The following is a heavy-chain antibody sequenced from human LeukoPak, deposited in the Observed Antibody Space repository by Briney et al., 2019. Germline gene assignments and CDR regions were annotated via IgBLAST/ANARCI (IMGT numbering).Heavy chain of an antibody. V-gene: IGHV3-74*01. CDR2: INSDGSST. CDR3: ARVARGDYYYYYMDV. Sequence: GGSLRLSCAASGFTFRSDWMHWVRQVPGKGLVWVSRINSDGSSTSYADSVQGRFTISRDNAKNTLYLQMSSLRAEDTALYYCARVARGDYYYYYMDVWGKGTTVTVSS. J-gene: IGHJ6*03. D-gene: IGHD3-10*01. CDR1: GFTFRSDW.